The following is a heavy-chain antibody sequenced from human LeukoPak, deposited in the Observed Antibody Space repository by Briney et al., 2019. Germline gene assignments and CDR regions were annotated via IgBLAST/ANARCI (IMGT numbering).Heavy chain of an antibody. V-gene: IGHV3-7*01. J-gene: IGHJ4*02. D-gene: IGHD5-18*01. CDR1: GFTFSSYW. CDR3: TRGGAPEYSYGYYFDY. CDR2: IKEDGSEK. Sequence: GGSLRLSCAASGFTFSSYWMSWVRQAPGKGLEWVANIKEDGSEKYYMDSVKGRLTISRDNAKNSLYLQMNSLRAEDTAVYYCTRGGAPEYSYGYYFDYWGQGTLVTVSS.